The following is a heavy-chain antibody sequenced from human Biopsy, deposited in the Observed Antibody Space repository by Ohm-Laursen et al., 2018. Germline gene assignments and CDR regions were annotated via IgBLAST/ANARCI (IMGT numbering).Heavy chain of an antibody. J-gene: IGHJ6*02. Sequence: TLSPTCTVSSASINLYYWGWIRQSPGKGLEWIGYINHSGHTNYNPSLKSRLTMSVDTSKNQFSLKLTSVTAADTAVYYCARDRIAYCTATSCDNFGLDVWGQGTTVTVSS. CDR2: INHSGHT. V-gene: IGHV4-59*01. CDR1: SASINLYY. D-gene: IGHD2-8*02. CDR3: ARDRIAYCTATSCDNFGLDV.